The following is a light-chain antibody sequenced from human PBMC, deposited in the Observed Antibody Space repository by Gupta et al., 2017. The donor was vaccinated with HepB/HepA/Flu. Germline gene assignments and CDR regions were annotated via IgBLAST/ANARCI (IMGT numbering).Light chain of an antibody. CDR2: DSS. J-gene: IGKJ1*01. CDR3: QHRSVLWT. CDR1: ENLGSY. V-gene: IGKV3-11*01. Sequence: EIVLPQYPASLSLSPGEIATLSCRASENLGSYLAWYQQKPGQAPRLIIYDSSNRAPGIPDRFSGSGYGTDFTLTSDSRENEDFAIYYWQHRSVLWTFGPGTKVEIK.